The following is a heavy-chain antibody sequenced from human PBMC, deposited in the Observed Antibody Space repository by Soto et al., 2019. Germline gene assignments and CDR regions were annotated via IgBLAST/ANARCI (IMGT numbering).Heavy chain of an antibody. J-gene: IGHJ4*02. V-gene: IGHV3-33*01. Sequence: QVQVVESGGGVVQPGKSLKLSCAAYGFAFSDFDMHWVRQAPAKGLEWVAVIWQDGKNKDYADYAKGRFTISRDNSRNILYLEMNSLRVEDTAVYYCARDPGQDEAMDYWGQGTLVTVSS. CDR3: ARDPGQDEAMDY. CDR2: IWQDGKNK. CDR1: GFAFSDFD.